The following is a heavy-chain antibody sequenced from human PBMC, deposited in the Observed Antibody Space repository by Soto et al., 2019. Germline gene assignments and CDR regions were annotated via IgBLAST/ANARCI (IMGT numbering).Heavy chain of an antibody. D-gene: IGHD1-26*01. Sequence: GGSLRLSCAASGFTFSNAWMNWVRQAPGKGLEWVGRIKSKTDGGTTDYAAPVKGRFTISRDDSKNTLYLQMNSLKTEDTAVYYCAKSTWEPLRAYFDYWGQGTLVTVSS. CDR3: AKSTWEPLRAYFDY. CDR2: IKSKTDGGTT. J-gene: IGHJ4*02. V-gene: IGHV3-15*07. CDR1: GFTFSNAW.